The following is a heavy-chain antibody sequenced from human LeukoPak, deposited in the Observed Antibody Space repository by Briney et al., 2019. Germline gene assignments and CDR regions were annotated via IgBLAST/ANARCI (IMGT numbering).Heavy chain of an antibody. CDR2: IYYSGST. CDR1: GGSISSSSYY. Sequence: SETLSLTCTVSGGSISSSSYYWGWIRQPPGKGLEWIGSIYYSGSTYYNPSFKSRVTISVDTSKNQFSLKLSSVTAADTAVYYCARDYFDPDSGSYLGYYYMDVWGKGTTVTVSS. J-gene: IGHJ6*03. V-gene: IGHV4-39*07. CDR3: ARDYFDPDSGSYLGYYYMDV. D-gene: IGHD1-26*01.